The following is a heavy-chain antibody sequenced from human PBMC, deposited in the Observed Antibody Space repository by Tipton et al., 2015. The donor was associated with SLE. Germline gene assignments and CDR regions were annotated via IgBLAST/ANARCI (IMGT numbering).Heavy chain of an antibody. Sequence: GSLRLSCAASGFTFSSYAMSWVRQAPGKGLEWVSAISGSGGSTYYADSVKGRFTISRDNSKNTLYLQMNSLRAEDTAVYHCAKDYSGSYNRHKGRDWYFDLWGRGTLVTVSS. J-gene: IGHJ2*01. CDR3: AKDYSGSYNRHKGRDWYFDL. CDR1: GFTFSSYA. CDR2: ISGSGGST. V-gene: IGHV3-23*01. D-gene: IGHD1-14*01.